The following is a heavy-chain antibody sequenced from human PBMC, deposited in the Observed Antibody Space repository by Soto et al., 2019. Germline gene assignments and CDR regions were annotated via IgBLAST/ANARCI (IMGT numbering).Heavy chain of an antibody. V-gene: IGHV5-51*01. CDR3: ARQIGRSHYY. CDR1: GYNFASYW. Sequence: PGESLKISCKGSGYNFASYWIGWVRQMPGKGLEWMGIINPGDSDTRYSPSFQGQVTISADKSISTAYLQWSSLKASDSAMYYCARQIGRSHYYWGQGTLVTVSS. CDR2: INPGDSDT. J-gene: IGHJ4*02. D-gene: IGHD3-10*01.